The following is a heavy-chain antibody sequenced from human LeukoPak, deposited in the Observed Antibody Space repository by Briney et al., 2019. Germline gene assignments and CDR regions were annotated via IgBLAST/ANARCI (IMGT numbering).Heavy chain of an antibody. CDR2: IYYSGCT. Sequence: PSQTLSLTCTVPRGSISSGGHYWSWIRQHPRKCLEWIGYIYYSGCTYYNPSLKSRVTISVDTSKNQFSLKLSSVTAADTAVYYCARMVYEEGYYDSSGYWYFDLWGRGTLVTVSS. V-gene: IGHV4-31*03. CDR3: ARMVYEEGYYDSSGYWYFDL. J-gene: IGHJ2*01. D-gene: IGHD3-22*01. CDR1: RGSISSGGHY.